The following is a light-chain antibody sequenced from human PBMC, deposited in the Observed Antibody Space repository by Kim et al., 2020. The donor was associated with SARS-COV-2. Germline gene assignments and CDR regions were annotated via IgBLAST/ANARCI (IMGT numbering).Light chain of an antibody. Sequence: QSVLTQPPSASGTPGQRVTISCSGTRSTIGSNAVNWYQQLPGAAPKLLIYTNNQRPSGVPDRFSGSKSGTSASLAISGLQSEDEADYYCAAWDDSLSGHWVFGGGTQLTV. J-gene: IGLJ3*02. CDR1: RSTIGSNA. CDR2: TNN. V-gene: IGLV1-44*01. CDR3: AAWDDSLSGHWV.